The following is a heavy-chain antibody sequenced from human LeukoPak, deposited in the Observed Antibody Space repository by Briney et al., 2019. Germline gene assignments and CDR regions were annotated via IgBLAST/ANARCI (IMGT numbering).Heavy chain of an antibody. J-gene: IGHJ4*02. Sequence: SETLSLTCTVSNASISSNTYYRAWIRQPPGKGLEYIGSINYRGSTYYNPSLKSRVTLSVDTSKNQFSLKLNSVTAADTAVYYCARDLSIVGATECWGQGTLVTVSS. V-gene: IGHV4-39*07. D-gene: IGHD1-26*01. CDR2: INYRGST. CDR1: NASISSNTYY. CDR3: ARDLSIVGATEC.